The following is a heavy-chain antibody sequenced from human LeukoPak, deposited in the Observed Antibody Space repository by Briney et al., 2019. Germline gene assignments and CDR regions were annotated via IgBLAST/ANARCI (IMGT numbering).Heavy chain of an antibody. CDR3: ARVMYSSGWGPFDY. D-gene: IGHD6-19*01. CDR1: GFTFSSYW. Sequence: PGGSLRLSCAASGFTFSSYWMSGVRQAPGKGLEWVANIKQDGSEKYYVDSVKGRFTISRDNAKNSLYLQMNSLRAKDTAVYYCARVMYSSGWGPFDYWGQGTLVTVSS. V-gene: IGHV3-7*01. J-gene: IGHJ4*02. CDR2: IKQDGSEK.